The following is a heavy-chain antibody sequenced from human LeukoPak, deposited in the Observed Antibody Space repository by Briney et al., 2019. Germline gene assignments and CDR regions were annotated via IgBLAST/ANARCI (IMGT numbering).Heavy chain of an antibody. V-gene: IGHV3-48*03. CDR3: ARGLNSLDY. CDR2: ISSSGSTI. J-gene: IGHJ4*02. Sequence: QPGGSLRLSCAASGFTFRSYEMKLVRQAPGKGLEWVSYISSSGSTIYYADSVKGRFTISRDNAKNSLYLQMNSLRAEDTAVYYCARGLNSLDYWGQGTLITVSS. CDR1: GFTFRSYE. D-gene: IGHD5-24*01.